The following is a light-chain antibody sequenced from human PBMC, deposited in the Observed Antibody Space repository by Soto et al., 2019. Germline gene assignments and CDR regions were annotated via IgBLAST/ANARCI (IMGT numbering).Light chain of an antibody. J-gene: IGKJ1*01. Sequence: EVVLTQSPGTVSLSPGERATLSCRASQSVTSNYLAWYQQKPGQAPRLLIYAASSRATGIPDRFSGSGYRTDLSLTIIILEPEDFAGYYCQQYGSSLTWTFGQGTKVEIK. CDR3: QQYGSSLTWT. CDR2: AAS. V-gene: IGKV3-20*01. CDR1: QSVTSNY.